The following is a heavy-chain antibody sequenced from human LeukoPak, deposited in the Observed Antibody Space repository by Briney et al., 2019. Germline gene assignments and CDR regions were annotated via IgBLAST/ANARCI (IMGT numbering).Heavy chain of an antibody. D-gene: IGHD6-25*01. Sequence: SETLSLTCAVYGGSISSYYWSWIRQPPGKGLEWIGYIYYSGSTNYNPSLKSRVTISVDTSKNQFSLKLSSVTAADTAVYYCARVRASGRSYYYYYMDVWGKGTTVTISS. V-gene: IGHV4-59*01. J-gene: IGHJ6*03. CDR2: IYYSGST. CDR3: ARVRASGRSYYYYYMDV. CDR1: GGSISSYY.